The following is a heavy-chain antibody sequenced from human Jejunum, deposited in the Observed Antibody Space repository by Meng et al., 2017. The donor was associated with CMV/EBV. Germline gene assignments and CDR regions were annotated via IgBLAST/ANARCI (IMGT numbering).Heavy chain of an antibody. CDR3: ARSRGAGYKLDY. J-gene: IGHJ4*02. CDR1: GYIFTRDD. V-gene: IGHV1-3*01. Sequence: QVQLLQSGAEVKKPGASVKVSCKASGYIFTRDDIHWVRQAPGQRLEWMGWINAGNGDTKYSQKFQGRVTFTRDTSASTAYMELNSLRSEDTAVYYCARSRGAGYKLDYWGQGALVTVSS. D-gene: IGHD3-10*01. CDR2: INAGNGDT.